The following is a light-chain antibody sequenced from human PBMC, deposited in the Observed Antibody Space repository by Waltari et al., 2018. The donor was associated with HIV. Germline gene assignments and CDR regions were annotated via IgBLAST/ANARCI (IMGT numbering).Light chain of an antibody. J-gene: IGKJ1*01. CDR1: QSVSSN. Sequence: EIVLTQSPATLSVSPGERATLSCRASQSVSSNLVWYQQKPGQAPRLLIYGASTRATGIPVRFRGSGSETEFTLTISSLQSEDFAVYYCQQYNSWPRTFGQGTKVEIK. V-gene: IGKV3-15*01. CDR2: GAS. CDR3: QQYNSWPRT.